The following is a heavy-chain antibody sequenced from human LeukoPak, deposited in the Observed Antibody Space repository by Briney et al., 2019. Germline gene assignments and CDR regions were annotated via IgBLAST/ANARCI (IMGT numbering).Heavy chain of an antibody. V-gene: IGHV3-7*03. CDR3: ARDGYCSGGSCYSGLGYYYYMDV. CDR1: GFTFSNYW. J-gene: IGHJ6*03. CDR2: IKQDGSEK. Sequence: PGGSLRLSCAVSGFTFSNYWMSWVRQAPGKGLEWVANIKQDGSEKYCVDSVKGRFTISRDNAKNSLYLQMNSLRAEDTALYYRARDGYCSGGSCYSGLGYYYYMDVWSRGTTVTVSS. D-gene: IGHD2-15*01.